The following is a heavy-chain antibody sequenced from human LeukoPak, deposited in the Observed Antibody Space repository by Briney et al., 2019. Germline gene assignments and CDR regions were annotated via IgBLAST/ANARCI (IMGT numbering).Heavy chain of an antibody. J-gene: IGHJ3*02. V-gene: IGHV1-2*02. D-gene: IGHD6-19*01. CDR1: GYTFTGYY. CDR2: INPNSGGT. CDR3: ARVRSDSSGWYDAFDI. Sequence: ASVKVSCKASGYTFTGYYMHWVRQAPGQGLEWMGWINPNSGGTNYAQKFQGRVTMTRDTSISTAYMELSRLRSDDTAVYYCARVRSDSSGWYDAFDIWGQGTMVTVSS.